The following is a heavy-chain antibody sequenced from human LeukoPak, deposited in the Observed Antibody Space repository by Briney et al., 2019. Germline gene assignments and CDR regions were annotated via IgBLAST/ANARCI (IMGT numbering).Heavy chain of an antibody. Sequence: SETLSLTCTVSGGSISSYYWSWIRQPPGKGLEWIGYVYYSGSTNYNPSLKSRVTISADTSKNQFSLKLTSVTAADTAVYYCARVWANWNDLGTHWFDPWGQGTLVTVSS. V-gene: IGHV4-59*01. CDR3: ARVWANWNDLGTHWFDP. D-gene: IGHD1-20*01. CDR1: GGSISSYY. CDR2: VYYSGST. J-gene: IGHJ5*02.